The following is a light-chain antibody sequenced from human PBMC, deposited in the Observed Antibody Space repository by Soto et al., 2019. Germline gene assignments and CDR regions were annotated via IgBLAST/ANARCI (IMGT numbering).Light chain of an antibody. CDR1: RSDVGRYNY. J-gene: IGLJ2*01. CDR2: EVT. CDR3: SSYAGSSARVV. V-gene: IGLV2-14*01. Sequence: QSALTQPASVSGSPGQSITISCTGTRSDVGRYNYVSWYQQHPGKAPKLLIYEVTKRPSEISDRFSGSESDTTASLIISGLQPEDEADYYCSSYAGSSARVVFGGGTQLTVL.